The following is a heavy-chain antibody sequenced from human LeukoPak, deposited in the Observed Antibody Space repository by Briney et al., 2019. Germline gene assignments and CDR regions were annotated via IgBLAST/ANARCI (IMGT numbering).Heavy chain of an antibody. CDR2: ISFDGNNE. CDR1: GFTFSSYA. J-gene: IGHJ6*03. V-gene: IGHV3-30-3*01. D-gene: IGHD3-22*01. Sequence: GGSLRLSCAASGFTFSSYAMHWVRQAPGKGLEWVAVISFDGNNEYYADSVKGRFTISRDNSRNTLYLDIKSLRPEDTALYHCVRGGDSSPPPNFYYYYFDVWGKGTRVTVSS. CDR3: VRGGDSSPPPNFYYYYFDV.